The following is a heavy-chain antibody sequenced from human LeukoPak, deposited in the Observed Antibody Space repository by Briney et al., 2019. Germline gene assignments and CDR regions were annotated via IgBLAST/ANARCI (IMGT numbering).Heavy chain of an antibody. J-gene: IGHJ4*02. CDR3: ARPPPDYDSSGYYYK. CDR2: ISGSGGST. V-gene: IGHV3-23*01. Sequence: GGSLRLSCAASGFTFSSYAMSWVRQAPGKGLEWVSAISGSGGSTYYADSVRGRFTISRDNSKNTLYLQMNSLRAEDTAVYYCARPPPDYDSSGYYYKWGQGTLVTVSS. D-gene: IGHD3-22*01. CDR1: GFTFSSYA.